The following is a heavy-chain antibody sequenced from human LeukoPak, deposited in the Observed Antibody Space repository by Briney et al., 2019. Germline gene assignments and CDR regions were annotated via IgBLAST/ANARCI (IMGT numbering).Heavy chain of an antibody. J-gene: IGHJ4*02. Sequence: GGSLRLSCAASGFTFSSYAMSWVRQAPGKGLEWVSAISGSGGSTYYADSVKGRFTISRDNPKNTLYLQMNSLRAEDTAVYYCAKLFRGRVSSGWYYFDYWGQGTLVTVSS. V-gene: IGHV3-23*01. CDR3: AKLFRGRVSSGWYYFDY. D-gene: IGHD6-19*01. CDR1: GFTFSSYA. CDR2: ISGSGGST.